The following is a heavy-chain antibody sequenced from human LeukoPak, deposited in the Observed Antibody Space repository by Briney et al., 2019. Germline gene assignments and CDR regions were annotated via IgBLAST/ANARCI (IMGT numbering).Heavy chain of an antibody. J-gene: IGHJ6*03. CDR3: ARGTSRRAKYYYYYYYMDV. CDR2: MNPNSGNT. D-gene: IGHD6-6*01. V-gene: IGHV1-8*03. CDR1: GGTFSSYA. Sequence: GASVKVSCKASGGTFSSYAISWVRQAPGQGLEWMGWMNPNSGNTGYAQKFQGRVTITRNTSISTAYMELSSLRSEDTAVYYCARGTSRRAKYYYYYYYMDVWGKGTTVTVSS.